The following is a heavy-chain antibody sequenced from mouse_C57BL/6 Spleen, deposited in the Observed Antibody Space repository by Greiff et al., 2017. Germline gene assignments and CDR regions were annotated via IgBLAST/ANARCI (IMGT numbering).Heavy chain of an antibody. CDR2: IDPSDSYT. Sequence: QVQLQQPGAELVKPGASVKLSCKASGYTFTSYWMQWVKQRPGQGLEWIGEIDPSDSYTNYNQKFKGKATLTVDTSSSTAYMQLSSLTSEDSAVDYCARGYDYAWFAYWGQGTLVTVSA. CDR1: GYTFTSYW. D-gene: IGHD2-4*01. J-gene: IGHJ3*01. CDR3: ARGYDYAWFAY. V-gene: IGHV1-50*01.